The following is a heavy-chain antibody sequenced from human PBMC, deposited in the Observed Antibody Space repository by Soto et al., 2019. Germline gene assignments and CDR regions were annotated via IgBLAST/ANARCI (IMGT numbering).Heavy chain of an antibody. J-gene: IGHJ6*02. Sequence: GGSLRLSCAASGFTFSGSAMHWVRQASGKGLEWVGRIRSKANSYATAYAESVKGRFTISRDDSKNTAYLQMNSLKTEDTAVYYCTRHEEGIAADYGMDVWGQGTTVTVSS. CDR3: TRHEEGIAADYGMDV. V-gene: IGHV3-73*01. CDR2: IRSKANSYAT. CDR1: GFTFSGSA. D-gene: IGHD6-13*01.